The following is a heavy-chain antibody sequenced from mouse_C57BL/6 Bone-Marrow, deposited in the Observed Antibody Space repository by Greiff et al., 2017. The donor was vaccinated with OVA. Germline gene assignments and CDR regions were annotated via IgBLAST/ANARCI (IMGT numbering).Heavy chain of an antibody. CDR1: GYTFTDYY. Sequence: EVQLQQSGPELVKPGASVKISCKASGYTFTDYYMNWVKQSHGKSLEWIGDINPNNGGTRYNQKFNGKATLTVAKSSSTAYMELRSLTSEDSAVYYCANYYCSSPYAMDYWGQGTSVTVSS. V-gene: IGHV1-26*01. CDR2: INPNNGGT. J-gene: IGHJ4*01. CDR3: ANYYCSSPYAMDY. D-gene: IGHD1-1*01.